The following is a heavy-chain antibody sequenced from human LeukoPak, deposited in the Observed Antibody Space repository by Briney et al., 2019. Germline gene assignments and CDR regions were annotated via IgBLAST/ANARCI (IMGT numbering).Heavy chain of an antibody. CDR1: GGSFSGYY. J-gene: IGHJ4*02. CDR2: IYTSGST. D-gene: IGHD5-18*01. Sequence: SETLSLTCAVYGGSFSGYYWSWIRQPAGKGLEWIGRIYTSGSTNYNPSLKSRVTISVDTSKNQFSLKLSSVTAADTAVYYCARYSYGENYFDYWGQGTLVTVSS. CDR3: ARYSYGENYFDY. V-gene: IGHV4-59*10.